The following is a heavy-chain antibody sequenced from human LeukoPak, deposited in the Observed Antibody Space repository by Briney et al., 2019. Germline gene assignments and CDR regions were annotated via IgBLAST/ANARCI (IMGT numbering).Heavy chain of an antibody. Sequence: GGSLRLSCAASGFTFSSYWMHWVRQAPGKGLVWVSRINSDGSSTTYADSVKGRFTISRDNAKNSLYLQMNSLRAEDTAVYYCARDGLTTRVYYWGQGTLVTVSS. CDR3: ARDGLTTRVYY. V-gene: IGHV3-74*01. CDR1: GFTFSSYW. D-gene: IGHD3-22*01. CDR2: INSDGSST. J-gene: IGHJ4*02.